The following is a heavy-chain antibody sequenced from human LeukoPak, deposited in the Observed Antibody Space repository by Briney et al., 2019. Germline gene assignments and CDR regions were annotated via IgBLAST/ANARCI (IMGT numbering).Heavy chain of an antibody. V-gene: IGHV3-53*01. D-gene: IGHD6-19*01. J-gene: IGHJ4*02. CDR2: LYSGGST. CDR1: GFTFSSYS. CDR3: ARDSPPYSSGWYYFDY. Sequence: GGSLRLSCAASGFTFSSYSMNWVRQAPGKGLEWVSVLYSGGSTYYADSVKGRFTISRDNSKNTLYLQMNSLRAEDTAVYYCARDSPPYSSGWYYFDYWGQGTLVIVSS.